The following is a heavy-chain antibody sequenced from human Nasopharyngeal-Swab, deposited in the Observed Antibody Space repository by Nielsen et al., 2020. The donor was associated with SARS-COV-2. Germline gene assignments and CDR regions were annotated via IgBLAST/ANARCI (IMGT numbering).Heavy chain of an antibody. Sequence: GRSLRLSCAASGSTFSSYWMSWVRQAPGKGLEWVANIKQDGSEKYYVDSVKGRFTISRDNAKNSLYLQMNSLRAEDTAVYYCARRNLYYDFWSGYYYYFDYWGQGTLVTVSS. D-gene: IGHD3-3*01. J-gene: IGHJ4*02. V-gene: IGHV3-7*01. CDR1: GSTFSSYW. CDR3: ARRNLYYDFWSGYYYYFDY. CDR2: IKQDGSEK.